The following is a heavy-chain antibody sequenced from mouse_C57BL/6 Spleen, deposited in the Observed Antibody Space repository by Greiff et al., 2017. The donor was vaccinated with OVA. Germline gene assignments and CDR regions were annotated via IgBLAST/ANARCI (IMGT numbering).Heavy chain of an antibody. CDR3: TRPGSSYGAMDY. CDR1: GFTFSDAW. V-gene: IGHV6-6*01. D-gene: IGHD1-1*01. J-gene: IGHJ4*01. CDR2: IRNKANNHAT. Sequence: DVKLQESGGGLVQPGGSMKLSCAASGFTFSDAWMDWVRQSPEKGLEWVAEIRNKANNHATYYAESVKGRFTISRDDSKSSVYLQMNSLRAEDTGIYYCTRPGSSYGAMDYWGQGTSVTVSS.